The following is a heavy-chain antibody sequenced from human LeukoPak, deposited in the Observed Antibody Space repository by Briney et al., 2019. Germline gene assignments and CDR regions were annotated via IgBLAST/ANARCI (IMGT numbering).Heavy chain of an antibody. D-gene: IGHD2-2*01. V-gene: IGHV5-51*01. Sequence: GESLKISCKGSGYSFTNYWINWLRQMPGKGLEWMGIIYLGDSDTRYSPSFQGQVTISADKSISTAYSQWSSLKASDTAMYYCARGGIVPTAKYFDYWGQGTLVTVSS. J-gene: IGHJ4*02. CDR2: IYLGDSDT. CDR1: GYSFTNYW. CDR3: ARGGIVPTAKYFDY.